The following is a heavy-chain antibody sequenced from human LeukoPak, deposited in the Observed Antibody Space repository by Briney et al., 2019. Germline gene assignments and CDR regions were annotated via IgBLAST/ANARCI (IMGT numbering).Heavy chain of an antibody. V-gene: IGHV1-69*04. CDR1: GYTFTSYA. D-gene: IGHD4-17*01. Sequence: SVKVSCKASGYTFTSYAISWVRQAPGQGLEWMGRIIPILGIANYAQKFQGRVTITADKSTSTAYMELSSLRSEDTAVYYCAREEFYGDYVADYFDYWGQGTLVTVSS. CDR2: IIPILGIA. CDR3: AREEFYGDYVADYFDY. J-gene: IGHJ4*02.